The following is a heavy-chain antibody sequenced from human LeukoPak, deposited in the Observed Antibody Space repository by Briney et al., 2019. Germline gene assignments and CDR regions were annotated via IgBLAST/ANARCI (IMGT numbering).Heavy chain of an antibody. J-gene: IGHJ4*02. CDR3: TNAGFCSSTTCYNPFDH. Sequence: GGSLRLSCAASGFTFTSYAMNWVRQAPGKGLEWVSGISYSGGGTNYAASVKGRFTISRDNSKNTLYLQMNSLRAEDTAVYYCTNAGFCSSTTCYNPFDHWGQGTLVTVSS. CDR1: GFTFTSYA. CDR2: ISYSGGGT. D-gene: IGHD2-2*02. V-gene: IGHV3-23*01.